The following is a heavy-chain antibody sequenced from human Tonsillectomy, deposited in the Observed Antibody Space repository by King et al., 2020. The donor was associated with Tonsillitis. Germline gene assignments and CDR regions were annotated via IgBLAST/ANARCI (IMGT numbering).Heavy chain of an antibody. CDR3: AREITVAERYFDL. D-gene: IGHD6-19*01. CDR2: IITIFGIT. CDR1: GGTFSSYA. V-gene: IGHV1-69*04. J-gene: IGHJ2*01. Sequence: QLVQSGAEVKKPGSSLKVSCKASGGTFSSYAISWVRQAPGQGLELMARIITIFGITNYAQKFQGRVTIIADKSTSTAYMELSSLRSEDTALYYCAREITVAERYFDLWGRGTLVTVSS.